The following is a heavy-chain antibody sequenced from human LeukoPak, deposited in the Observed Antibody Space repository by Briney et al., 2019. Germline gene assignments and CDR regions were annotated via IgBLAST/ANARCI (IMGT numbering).Heavy chain of an antibody. CDR2: INHSGST. J-gene: IGHJ4*02. D-gene: IGHD2-2*01. Sequence: SETLSLTCAVYGGSFSGYYWSWIRQPPGKGLEWIGEINHSGSTNYNPSLKSRVTISVDTSKNQFSLKLSSVTAADTAVYYCARGRVIFGYCSSTSCYGFAYWGQGTLVTVSS. CDR1: GGSFSGYY. CDR3: ARGRVIFGYCSSTSCYGFAY. V-gene: IGHV4-34*01.